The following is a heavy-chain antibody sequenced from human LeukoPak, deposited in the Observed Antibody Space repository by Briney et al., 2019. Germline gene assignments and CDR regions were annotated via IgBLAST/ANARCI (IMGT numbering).Heavy chain of an antibody. V-gene: IGHV3-30-3*01. CDR1: GFTFSSYA. CDR3: ARAPERAGMDV. J-gene: IGHJ6*02. CDR2: ISYDGSNK. Sequence: GGSLRLSCAASGFTFSSYAMHWVRQAPGKGLEWVAVISYDGSNKYYADSVKGRFTISRDNSKNTLYLQMNSLRAEDTAVYYCARAPERAGMDVWGQGTTVTVSS.